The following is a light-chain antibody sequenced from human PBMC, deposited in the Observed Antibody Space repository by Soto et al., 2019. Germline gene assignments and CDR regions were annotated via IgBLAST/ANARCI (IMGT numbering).Light chain of an antibody. CDR1: QSISNS. CDR2: VAS. CDR3: QQTFSHPYT. Sequence: DIQMTQSLSSLSASVGDTVTITCRASQSISNSLSWYQQKPGKAPKFLIYVASTLQRGVPSRFSGSGSGTDFTLTISSLQPEDVATYYCQQTFSHPYTFGQGTKLEIK. J-gene: IGKJ2*01. V-gene: IGKV1-39*01.